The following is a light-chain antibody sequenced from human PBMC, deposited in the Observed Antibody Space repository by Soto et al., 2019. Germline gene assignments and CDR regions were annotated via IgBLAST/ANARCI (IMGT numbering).Light chain of an antibody. V-gene: IGLV2-14*01. Sequence: QSALTQPASVAGSPGQSLTISCPGTSSDVGGYNYVSLYQQHPGKAPKLMIYDVSNRPSGVSNRFSGSKSGNTASLTISGLQAEDEAYYYCSSYTSSSTDVVFGGGTKLTVL. CDR3: SSYTSSSTDVV. J-gene: IGLJ2*01. CDR2: DVS. CDR1: SSDVGGYNY.